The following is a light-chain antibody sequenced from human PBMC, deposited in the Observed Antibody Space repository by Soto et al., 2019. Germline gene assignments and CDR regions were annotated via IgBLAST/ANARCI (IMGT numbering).Light chain of an antibody. CDR3: MQALQTSRVT. CDR2: LGS. J-gene: IGKJ4*01. V-gene: IGKV2-28*01. CDR1: QSLLHSNGYNY. Sequence: DIVMTQSPLSLPVTPGEPASISCRSSQSLLHSNGYNYLDWYLQKPGQSPQLLIYLGSNRASGGTDRFSGSGSGTDFTLKISRVEAEDGGVYYCMQALQTSRVTVGGGTKVEIK.